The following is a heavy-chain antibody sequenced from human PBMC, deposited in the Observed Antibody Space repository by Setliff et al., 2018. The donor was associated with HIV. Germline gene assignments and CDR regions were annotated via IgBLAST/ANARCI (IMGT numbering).Heavy chain of an antibody. V-gene: IGHV2-70*04. Sequence: SGPTLVNPTQTLTLTCTFSGFSLATSGIRVTWVRQPPGKALEWLARIDWEDDKFYSTSLKTRLTISKDTSKNQVVLTMTNMGPLDTATYFCARTYGSASKLDYWGPGTLVTVSS. CDR1: GFSLATSGIR. CDR2: IDWEDDK. J-gene: IGHJ4*02. CDR3: ARTYGSASKLDY. D-gene: IGHD3-10*01.